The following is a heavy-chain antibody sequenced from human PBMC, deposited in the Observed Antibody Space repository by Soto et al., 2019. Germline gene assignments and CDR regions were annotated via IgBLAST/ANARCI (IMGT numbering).Heavy chain of an antibody. J-gene: IGHJ4*02. V-gene: IGHV3-23*01. D-gene: IGHD2-8*02. CDR3: ASTGGYSYFSPAVSYVDF. Sequence: EVQLLESGGGLVQPGGSLRLSCAASGFTFSNYAVRWVRQAPGKGLEWVSGVSGRDDSTYYADSVKGRFTISRDNSKNTQNLKMSTLRAEENAGENCASTGGYSYFSPAVSYVDFWGQGALVTVSS. CDR2: VSGRDDST. CDR1: GFTFSNYA.